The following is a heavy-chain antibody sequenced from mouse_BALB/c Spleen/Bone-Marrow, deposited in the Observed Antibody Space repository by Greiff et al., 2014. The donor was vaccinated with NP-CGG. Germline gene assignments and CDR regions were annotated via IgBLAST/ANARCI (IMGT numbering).Heavy chain of an antibody. Sequence: VQLQQSGAELARPGASVKLSCKASGYTFTSYWMQWVKQRPGQGLEWIGAIYPGDGDTRYTQKFKGKATLTADKSSSTAYMQLSSLASEDPAVYYCARGDYGSSYDYAMDYWGQGTSVPVSS. CDR2: IYPGDGDT. CDR3: ARGDYGSSYDYAMDY. V-gene: IGHV1-87*01. J-gene: IGHJ4*01. CDR1: GYTFTSYW. D-gene: IGHD1-1*01.